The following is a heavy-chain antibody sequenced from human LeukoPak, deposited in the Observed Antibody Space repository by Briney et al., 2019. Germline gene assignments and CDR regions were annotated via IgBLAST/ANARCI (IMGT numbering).Heavy chain of an antibody. J-gene: IGHJ6*04. V-gene: IGHV4-61*01. CDR1: GGSVSSGSYY. Sequence: PSETLSLTCTVSGGSVSSGSYYWSWIRQPPGKGLEWIGYIYYSGSTNYNPSLKSRVTISVDTSKNQFSPKLSSVTAADTAVYYCASSLGYSYGYSNYYYGMDVWGKGTTVTVSS. CDR2: IYYSGST. CDR3: ASSLGYSYGYSNYYYGMDV. D-gene: IGHD5-18*01.